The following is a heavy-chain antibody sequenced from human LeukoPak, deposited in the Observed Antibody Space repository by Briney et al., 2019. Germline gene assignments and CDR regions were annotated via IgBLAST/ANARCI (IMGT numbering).Heavy chain of an antibody. J-gene: IGHJ3*02. CDR2: ISYDGTSK. D-gene: IGHD5-12*01. CDR1: GFTFSSYG. V-gene: IGHV3-30*18. Sequence: GGSLRLSCAASGFTFSSYGMHWVRQAPGKGLEWVAVISYDGTSKYYADSVKGRFTISRDNSKNTLYLQMNSLRAEDRAVYYCAKDRAFIVAYALDIWGQGTMVTVSS. CDR3: AKDRAFIVAYALDI.